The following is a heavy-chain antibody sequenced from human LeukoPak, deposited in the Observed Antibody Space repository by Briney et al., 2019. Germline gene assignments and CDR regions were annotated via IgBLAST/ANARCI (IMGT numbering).Heavy chain of an antibody. Sequence: PGGSLRLSCAASGFTFSSYAMPWVRQAPGKGLEWVSGISTGGDSTYYADSVKGLFTISRDNSKNTLYLQMNSLGAEDTAVYYCAKDPSGLDYLDYWGQGTLVTVSA. V-gene: IGHV3-23*01. J-gene: IGHJ4*02. CDR1: GFTFSSYA. CDR3: AKDPSGLDYLDY. CDR2: ISTGGDST.